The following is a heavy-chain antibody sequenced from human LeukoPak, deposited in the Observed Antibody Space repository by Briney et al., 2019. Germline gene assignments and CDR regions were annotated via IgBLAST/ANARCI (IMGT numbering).Heavy chain of an antibody. Sequence: GGSLRLSCTASGFTFSLSAMSWVRQTPGKGLEWVSTISGSGGSTYHADSVKGRFTMSRDNSKSTLYLQLESLRSEDTAVYYCAKDPLHARGVIYAFDIWGQGTMVTVSS. CDR2: ISGSGGST. D-gene: IGHD3-10*02. CDR3: AKDPLHARGVIYAFDI. J-gene: IGHJ3*02. V-gene: IGHV3-23*01. CDR1: GFTFSLSA.